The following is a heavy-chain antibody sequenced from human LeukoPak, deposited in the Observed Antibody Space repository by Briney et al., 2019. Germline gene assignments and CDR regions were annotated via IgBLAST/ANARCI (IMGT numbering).Heavy chain of an antibody. CDR3: ARATCGGDCYSSSLSPYYFDY. D-gene: IGHD2-21*02. V-gene: IGHV3-53*01. J-gene: IGHJ4*02. CDR1: GFTVSSSY. Sequence: GGSLRLSCAASGFTVSSSYMSWVRQAPGKGLEWVSVIYSGGSTYYADSVKGRFTISRDNSKNTLYLQMNSLRAEDTAVYYCARATCGGDCYSSSLSPYYFDYWGQGTLVTVSS. CDR2: IYSGGST.